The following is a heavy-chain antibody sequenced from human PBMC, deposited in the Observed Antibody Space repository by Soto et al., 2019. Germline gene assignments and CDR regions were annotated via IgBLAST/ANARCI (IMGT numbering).Heavy chain of an antibody. CDR2: IHTTDGT. CDR1: GGFISSYY. D-gene: IGHD6-6*01. J-gene: IGHJ3*02. V-gene: IGHV4-4*07. CDR3: ARVGISSSDAFDI. Sequence: SETLSLTCTVSGGFISSYYWSWIRQPAGKGMEWIGRIHTTDGTNYNPSLKSRVTMSIDTSNNQSSLKLSSVTAADTAVYYCARVGISSSDAFDIWGQGTTVTVSS.